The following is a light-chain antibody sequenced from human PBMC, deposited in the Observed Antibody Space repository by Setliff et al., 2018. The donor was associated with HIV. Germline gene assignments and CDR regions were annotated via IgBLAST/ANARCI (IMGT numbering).Light chain of an antibody. CDR3: VLYMGSGISV. Sequence: QTVVTQETSVAVSLGGTVTVTCGLTSASVSSGYYPSWYQQTPGHPPRTLIYTTNSRCAGVPDRFSGSILGDKAALTITGARADDDADYYCVLYMGSGISVFGGGTKVTVL. CDR2: TTN. CDR1: SASVSSGYY. V-gene: IGLV8-61*01. J-gene: IGLJ2*01.